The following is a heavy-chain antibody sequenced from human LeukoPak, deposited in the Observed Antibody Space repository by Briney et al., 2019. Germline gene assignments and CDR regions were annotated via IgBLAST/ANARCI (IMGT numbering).Heavy chain of an antibody. CDR1: GFTFSSYS. J-gene: IGHJ5*02. V-gene: IGHV3-21*04. Sequence: PGGSLRLSCAASGFTFSSYSMNWVRQAPGKGLEWVSSISSSSSYIYYADSVKGRFTISRDNAKNSLYLQMNSLRSEDTAVYYCATAGYCTNGVCSEVNWFDPWGQGTLVTVSS. D-gene: IGHD2-8*01. CDR3: ATAGYCTNGVCSEVNWFDP. CDR2: ISSSSSYI.